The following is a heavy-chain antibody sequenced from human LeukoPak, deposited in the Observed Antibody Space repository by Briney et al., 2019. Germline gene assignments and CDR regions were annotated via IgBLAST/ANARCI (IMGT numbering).Heavy chain of an antibody. J-gene: IGHJ4*02. V-gene: IGHV3-21*01. D-gene: IGHD3-10*01. CDR3: ARGPLGYGSGSSPLDC. Sequence: PGGSLRLSCAASGFPFSTYTMSWVRQAPGKGLEWVSSFTSSSNYIYYADSVKGRFTISRDNAGNSLYLQMNSLRAEDTAVYYCARGPLGYGSGSSPLDCWGQGTLVTVSP. CDR2: FTSSSNYI. CDR1: GFPFSTYT.